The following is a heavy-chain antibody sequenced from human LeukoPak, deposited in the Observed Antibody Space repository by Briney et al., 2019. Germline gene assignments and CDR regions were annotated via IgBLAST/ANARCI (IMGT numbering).Heavy chain of an antibody. D-gene: IGHD6-13*01. CDR2: MSGGGGTT. J-gene: IGHJ4*02. CDR3: AKQSSSTWFLDS. V-gene: IGHV3-23*01. Sequence: GGSLRLSCVASGFTFSTYDMSWVRQPRGKGLEWVSAMSGGGGTTYYADSLKGRLTISRDNPRNTLYLLLNTLRVEDTAVYYCAKQSSSTWFLDSWGQGTLVTVSS. CDR1: GFTFSTYD.